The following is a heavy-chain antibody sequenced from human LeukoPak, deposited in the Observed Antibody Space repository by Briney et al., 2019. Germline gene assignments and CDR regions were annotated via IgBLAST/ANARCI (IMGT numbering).Heavy chain of an antibody. CDR1: GYPFTNYG. CDR3: ARLYQPPNFYYYGMDV. Sequence: ASVKVSCKASGYPFTNYGISWVRRAPGQGLEWRGWISCYNGNTNNAQKLQGRLTRTTDKTTATAYMVLRSLRSDDTAVYYCARLYQPPNFYYYGMDVWGQGTTVTVSS. J-gene: IGHJ6*02. D-gene: IGHD2-2*01. CDR2: ISCYNGNT. V-gene: IGHV1-18*01.